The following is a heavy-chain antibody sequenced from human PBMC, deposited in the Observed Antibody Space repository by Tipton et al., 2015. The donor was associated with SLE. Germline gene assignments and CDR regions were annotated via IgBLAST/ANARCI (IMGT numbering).Heavy chain of an antibody. CDR3: ARDPVAGRGIDY. Sequence: LRLSCTVSGGSISSGSHYWSWIRQPARKGLEWIGRIYTSGSTNYNPSLKSRVTISVDTSKNQFSLKLSSGTAADTAVYYCARDPVAGRGIDYWGQGTLVTVSS. CDR2: IYTSGST. V-gene: IGHV4-61*02. CDR1: GGSISSGSHY. J-gene: IGHJ4*02. D-gene: IGHD6-19*01.